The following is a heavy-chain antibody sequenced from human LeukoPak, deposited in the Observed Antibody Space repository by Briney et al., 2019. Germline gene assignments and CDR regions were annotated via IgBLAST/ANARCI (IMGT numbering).Heavy chain of an antibody. Sequence: GGSLRLSCSASGFTFSSYAMHWVRQAPGKGLEYVSAISSNGGSTYYADSVKGRFTISRDNSKNTLYLQMSSLRAEDTAVYYCVKGPARTILIGAYYFDYWGQGTLVTVSS. CDR2: ISSNGGST. V-gene: IGHV3-64D*06. D-gene: IGHD2/OR15-2a*01. J-gene: IGHJ4*02. CDR1: GFTFSSYA. CDR3: VKGPARTILIGAYYFDY.